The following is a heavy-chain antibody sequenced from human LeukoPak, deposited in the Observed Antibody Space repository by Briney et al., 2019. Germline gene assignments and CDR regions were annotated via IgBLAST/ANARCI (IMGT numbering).Heavy chain of an antibody. CDR2: FYHSGST. J-gene: IGHJ4*02. V-gene: IGHV4-38-2*02. CDR1: GYSISTGYY. CDR3: ARLPRSAWSSGPQPQDY. D-gene: IGHD3-22*01. Sequence: SETLSLTCTVSGYSISTGYYWDWIRQPPGKGLEWIGTFYHSGSTNYNPSLKSRVTISVDTSKNQFSLELSSATAADTAVYYCARLPRSAWSSGPQPQDYWGQGTLVTVSS.